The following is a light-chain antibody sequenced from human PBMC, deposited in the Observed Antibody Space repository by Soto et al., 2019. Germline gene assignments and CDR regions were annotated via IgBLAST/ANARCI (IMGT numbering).Light chain of an antibody. Sequence: MQSTQSAFSLSASVGDRVTITCQASQVINNYLNWYQQKPGKAPKLLIFDASILETGVPSKFSGSGSGTDFTFTISSLQPEDIATYYCQQYENLPITFGQGTRLEIK. V-gene: IGKV1-33*01. CDR1: QVINNY. J-gene: IGKJ5*01. CDR3: QQYENLPIT. CDR2: DAS.